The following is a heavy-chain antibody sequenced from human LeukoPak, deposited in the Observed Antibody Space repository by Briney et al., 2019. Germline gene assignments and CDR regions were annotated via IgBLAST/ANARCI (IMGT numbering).Heavy chain of an antibody. J-gene: IGHJ1*01. D-gene: IGHD5-18*01. V-gene: IGHV3-23*01. Sequence: GGSLRLSCAASGFTFSNYAIHWVRQAPGKGLEWVSAISGSGGSTYYADSVKGRFTISRDNSKNTLYLQMNSLRAEDTAVYYCAKLRHGYSYGYGYFQHWGQGTLVTVSS. CDR2: ISGSGGST. CDR3: AKLRHGYSYGYGYFQH. CDR1: GFTFSNYA.